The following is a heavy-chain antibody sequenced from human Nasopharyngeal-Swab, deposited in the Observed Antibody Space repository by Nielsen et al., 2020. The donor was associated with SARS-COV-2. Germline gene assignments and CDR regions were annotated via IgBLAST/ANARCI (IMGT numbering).Heavy chain of an antibody. CDR3: ARVLSTTRGGFDP. CDR1: GGSFSGYY. J-gene: IGHJ5*02. CDR2: INHSGST. Sequence: SETLSLTCAVYGGSFSGYYWSWIRQPPGKGLEWIGEINHSGSTKYNPSLKGRVTISVDTSKNQFSLKLSSVTAADTAVYYCARVLSTTRGGFDPWGQGTLVTVSS. V-gene: IGHV4-34*01. D-gene: IGHD1-1*01.